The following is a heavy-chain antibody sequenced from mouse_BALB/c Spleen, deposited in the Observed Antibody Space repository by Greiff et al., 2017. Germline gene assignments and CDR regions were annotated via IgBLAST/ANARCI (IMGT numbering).Heavy chain of an antibody. J-gene: IGHJ2*01. CDR3: ARNYGSSLWYFDY. CDR1: GYAFTNYL. V-gene: IGHV1-54*01. Sequence: QVQLQQSGAELVRPGTSVKVSCKASGYAFTNYLIEWVKQRPGQGLEWIGVINPGSGGTNYNEKFKGKATLTADKSSSTAYMQLSSLTSDDSAVYFGARNYGSSLWYFDYWGQGTTLTVSS. D-gene: IGHD1-1*01. CDR2: INPGSGGT.